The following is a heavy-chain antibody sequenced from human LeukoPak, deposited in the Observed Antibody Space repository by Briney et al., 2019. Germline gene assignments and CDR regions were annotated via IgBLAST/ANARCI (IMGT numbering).Heavy chain of an antibody. D-gene: IGHD1-26*01. J-gene: IGHJ6*02. CDR2: TYSGGST. V-gene: IGHV3-53*01. Sequence: GGSLRLSCAASGFTVTRNYMNWVRQAPGKGLEWASITYSGGSTFFADSVKGRFTTSRDNSKNTLYLQMNSLRAEDTAVYYCARSGTISLSMDVWGQGTTVTVSS. CDR1: GFTVTRNY. CDR3: ARSGTISLSMDV.